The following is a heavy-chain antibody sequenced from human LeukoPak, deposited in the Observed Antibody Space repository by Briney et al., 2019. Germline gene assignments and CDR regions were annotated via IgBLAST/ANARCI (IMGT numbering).Heavy chain of an antibody. V-gene: IGHV4-59*08. D-gene: IGHD6-13*01. CDR2: IYYNGST. CDR3: ARQVAATAPVGY. J-gene: IGHJ4*02. CDR1: GGSIGSYH. Sequence: ASETLSLTCTVSGGSIGSYHWSRIRQPPGKGLEWIGHIYYNGSTNYNPSLKSRVTISVDTSKNQFSLKLTSVTAADTAVYYCARQVAATAPVGYWGQGTLVTVSS.